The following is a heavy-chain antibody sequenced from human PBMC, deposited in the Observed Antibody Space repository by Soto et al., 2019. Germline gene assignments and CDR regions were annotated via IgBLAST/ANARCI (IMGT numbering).Heavy chain of an antibody. V-gene: IGHV4-34*01. CDR3: ARTVGRGSRAAAGQGWYFDL. CDR1: GGSFSGYY. CDR2: INHSGST. Sequence: QVQLQQWGAGLLKPSETLSLTCAVYGGSFSGYYWSWIRQPPGKGLEWIGEINHSGSTNYNPSLKGRVTISVDTSKNQFSLQLSSVTAADTAVYYCARTVGRGSRAAAGQGWYFDLWGRGTLVTVSS. D-gene: IGHD6-13*01. J-gene: IGHJ2*01.